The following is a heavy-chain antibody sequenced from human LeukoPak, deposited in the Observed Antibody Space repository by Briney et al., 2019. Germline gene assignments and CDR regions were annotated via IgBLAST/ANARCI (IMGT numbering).Heavy chain of an antibody. V-gene: IGHV3-7*03. CDR3: VIALAGRDYSWDV. CDR1: GFTFSSFW. CDR2: IKQDGGEE. Sequence: GGSLRLSCGASGFTFSSFWMSWVRQAPGKGLEWVANIKQDGGEEYYVDSVKGRFTISRDNAKNSLYLQMNSLRAEDTAVYYCVIALAGRDYSWDVWGQGTTVTVSS. J-gene: IGHJ6*02. D-gene: IGHD6-19*01.